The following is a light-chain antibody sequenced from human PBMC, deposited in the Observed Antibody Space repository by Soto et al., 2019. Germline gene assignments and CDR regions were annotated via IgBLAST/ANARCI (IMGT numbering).Light chain of an antibody. CDR2: EVS. CDR1: NSDVGIYDF. Sequence: QSVLTQPASVSGTPGQSITISCTGSNSDVGIYDFVSWYQHHPGRAPKLIVSEVSHRPSGVSNRFSGSKSGNTASLTISGLQSEDEGDYYCISYTSDDVRYVFGTGTKLTVL. J-gene: IGLJ1*01. V-gene: IGLV2-14*01. CDR3: ISYTSDDVRYV.